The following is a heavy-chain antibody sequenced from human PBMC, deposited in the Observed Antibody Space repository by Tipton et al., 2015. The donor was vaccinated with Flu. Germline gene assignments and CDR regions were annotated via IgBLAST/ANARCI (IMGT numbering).Heavy chain of an antibody. CDR2: IHRGGSP. D-gene: IGHD3-10*01. J-gene: IGHJ6*02. V-gene: IGHV4-38-2*01. Sequence: LRLSCSVSGDSLGSNYYWGWIRQPPGKGLEWIGNIHRGGSPYHNPSLRSRVTISIDTSKNQFSLKVSSVTAADTAVYYCARRIAGSGMAVWGQGTTVTVSS. CDR1: GDSLGSNYY. CDR3: ARRIAGSGMAV.